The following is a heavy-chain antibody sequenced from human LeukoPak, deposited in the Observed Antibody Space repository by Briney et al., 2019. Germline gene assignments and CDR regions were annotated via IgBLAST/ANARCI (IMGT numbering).Heavy chain of an antibody. D-gene: IGHD3-3*01. Sequence: SQTLSLTCTVSGGSISSGGYYWSWIRQHPGKGLEWIGYIYYSGSTNYNPSLKSRVTISVDTSKNQFSLKLSSVTAADTAVYYCARSITIFGVVDYWGQGTLVTVSS. CDR3: ARSITIFGVVDY. CDR1: GGSISSGGYY. V-gene: IGHV4-31*03. J-gene: IGHJ4*02. CDR2: IYYSGST.